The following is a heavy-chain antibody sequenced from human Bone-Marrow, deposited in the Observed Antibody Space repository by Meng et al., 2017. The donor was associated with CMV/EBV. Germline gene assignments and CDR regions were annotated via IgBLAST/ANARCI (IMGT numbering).Heavy chain of an antibody. CDR3: ARDGGYDLG. J-gene: IGHJ4*02. Sequence: GGSLRLSCAASGFTFSSYGMHWVRQAPGKGLEWVAFIRYDGSNKYYADSVKGRFTISTDNAKNSLYLQMNSLRAEDTAVYYCARDGGYDLGWGQGTLVTVSS. CDR1: GFTFSSYG. CDR2: IRYDGSNK. D-gene: IGHD3-16*01. V-gene: IGHV3-30*02.